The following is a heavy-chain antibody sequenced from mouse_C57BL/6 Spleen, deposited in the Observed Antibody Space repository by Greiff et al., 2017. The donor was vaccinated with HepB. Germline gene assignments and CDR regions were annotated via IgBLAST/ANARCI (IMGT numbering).Heavy chain of an antibody. CDR1: GYAFTSSW. D-gene: IGHD3-3*01. V-gene: IGHV1-82*01. CDR3: ASGGTGFDY. CDR2: IYPGDGDT. J-gene: IGHJ2*01. Sequence: VQLQQSGPELVQPGDSVKISCKASGYAFTSSWMNWVKQRPGKGLEWIGRIYPGDGDTNYNGKFKGKATLTADKSSSTAYMQLSSLTSEDSAVYFCASGGTGFDYWGKGTTLTVSS.